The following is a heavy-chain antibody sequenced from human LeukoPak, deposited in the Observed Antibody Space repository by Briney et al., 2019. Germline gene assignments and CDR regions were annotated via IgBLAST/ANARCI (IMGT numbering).Heavy chain of an antibody. CDR2: INHSGST. CDR1: GGSFSGYY. D-gene: IGHD4-17*01. V-gene: IGHV4-34*01. CDR3: ARAPGWTTVVRPYDY. Sequence: SETLSLTCAVYGGSFSGYYWNWIRQPPGKGLEWIGKINHSGSTNYNPSLKSRVTISVDTSKNQFSLKLNSVTAADTAVYYCARAPGWTTVVRPYDYWGQGTLVSVSS. J-gene: IGHJ4*02.